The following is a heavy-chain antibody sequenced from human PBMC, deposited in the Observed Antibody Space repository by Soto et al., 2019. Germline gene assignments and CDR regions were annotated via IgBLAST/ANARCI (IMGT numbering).Heavy chain of an antibody. CDR1: GFTFSYYT. J-gene: IGHJ6*02. CDR2: ISSSGSTT. D-gene: IGHD5-18*01. CDR3: ARVEWIQLWSYLRYDMDV. Sequence: GGSLRLSCAASGFTFSYYTMNWVRQAPGRGLEWVSYISSSGSTTFYADSVKGRFTISRDNAKNSLYLQMNSLRDEDTAVYYCARVEWIQLWSYLRYDMDVWGQGTTVTVSS. V-gene: IGHV3-48*02.